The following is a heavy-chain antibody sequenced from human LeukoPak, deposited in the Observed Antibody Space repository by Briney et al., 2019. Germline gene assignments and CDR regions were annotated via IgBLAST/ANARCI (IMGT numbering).Heavy chain of an antibody. V-gene: IGHV4-34*01. J-gene: IGHJ5*02. CDR3: ARGLRSRITMVRGVIGGSNWFDP. CDR1: GGSSSGYY. D-gene: IGHD3-10*01. CDR2: INHSGST. Sequence: SETLSLTCAVYGGSSSGYYWSWIRQPPGKGLEWIGEINHSGSTNYNPSLKSRVTISVDTSKNQFSLKLSSVTAADTAVYYCARGLRSRITMVRGVIGGSNWFDPWGQGTLVTVSS.